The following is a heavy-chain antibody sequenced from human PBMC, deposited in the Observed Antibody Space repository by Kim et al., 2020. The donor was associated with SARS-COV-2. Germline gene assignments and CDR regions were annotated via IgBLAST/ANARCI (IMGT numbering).Heavy chain of an antibody. CDR1: GYTFTSYY. V-gene: IGHV1-46*01. Sequence: ASVKVSCKASGYTFTSYYMHWVRQAPGQGLEWMGIINPSGGSTSYAQKFQGRVTMTRDTSTSTVYMELSSLRSEDTAVYYCAREWPLADYYGSGSYYEEATPFDYWGQGTLVTVSS. D-gene: IGHD3-10*01. CDR2: INPSGGST. J-gene: IGHJ4*02. CDR3: AREWPLADYYGSGSYYEEATPFDY.